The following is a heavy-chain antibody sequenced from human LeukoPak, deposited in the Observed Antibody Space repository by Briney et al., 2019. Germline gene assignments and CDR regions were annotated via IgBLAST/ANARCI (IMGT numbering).Heavy chain of an antibody. J-gene: IGHJ4*02. CDR2: ISYDGSNK. Sequence: QPGRSLRLSCAASGFTFSSYGMHWVRQAPGKGLEWVAVISYDGSNKYYADSVKGRFTISRDNSKNTLYLQMNSLRAEDTAVYYCAKDWHLKKQWLVFDYWGQGTLVTVSS. CDR1: GFTFSSYG. V-gene: IGHV3-30*18. CDR3: AKDWHLKKQWLVFDY. D-gene: IGHD6-19*01.